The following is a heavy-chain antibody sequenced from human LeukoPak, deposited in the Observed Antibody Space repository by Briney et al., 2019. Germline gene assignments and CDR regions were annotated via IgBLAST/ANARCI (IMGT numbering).Heavy chain of an antibody. Sequence: GESLKISCKGSGYSFTSYWIGWVRQMPGKGLEWMGIIYPGDSDTRYSPSFQGQITISADKSISTAYLQWSSLKASDTAMYYCATMYESSGYYYSYWGQGTLVTVSS. J-gene: IGHJ4*02. V-gene: IGHV5-51*01. CDR1: GYSFTSYW. D-gene: IGHD3-22*01. CDR3: ATMYESSGYYYSY. CDR2: IYPGDSDT.